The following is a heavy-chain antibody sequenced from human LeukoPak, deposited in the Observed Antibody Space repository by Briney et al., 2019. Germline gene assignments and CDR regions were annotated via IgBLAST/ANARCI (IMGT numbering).Heavy chain of an antibody. D-gene: IGHD5-24*01. Sequence: GASVKVSCKASGYTFTGYYMHWVRQAPGQGLEWMGWINPNSGGTNYAQKFQGRVTMTRETSISTAYMELSRLRSDDTAVYYCARDLNRDGYDFDYWGQGTLVTVSS. V-gene: IGHV1-2*02. CDR2: INPNSGGT. J-gene: IGHJ4*02. CDR3: ARDLNRDGYDFDY. CDR1: GYTFTGYY.